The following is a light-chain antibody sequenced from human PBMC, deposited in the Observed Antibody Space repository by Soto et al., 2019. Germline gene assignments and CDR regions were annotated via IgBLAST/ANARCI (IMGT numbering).Light chain of an antibody. V-gene: IGLV2-14*01. Sequence: QSALTQPASVSGSPGQSITISCTGTSSDVGGYNYDSWYQQHPGKAPKLMIYEVSNRPSGVSNRFSGSKSGNTASLTISGLQAEEEADFYCSPYTSTSSWVFGGGTKLTVL. J-gene: IGLJ3*02. CDR1: SSDVGGYNY. CDR2: EVS. CDR3: SPYTSTSSWV.